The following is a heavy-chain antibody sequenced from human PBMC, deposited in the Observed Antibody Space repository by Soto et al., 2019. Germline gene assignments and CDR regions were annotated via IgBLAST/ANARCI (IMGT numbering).Heavy chain of an antibody. V-gene: IGHV4-31*03. CDR3: ARALVTDYNSRDYHYYFAMDV. CDR2: VYHTGTT. CDR1: GGSIRSSSYY. J-gene: IGHJ6*02. D-gene: IGHD3-22*01. Sequence: PSETLSLTCTVSGGSIRSSSYYWSWIRHLPGKGLEWIANVYHTGTTYYNPSLKSRVSMSVDTSQNQFSLILASVTAADTAVYYCARALVTDYNSRDYHYYFAMDVWGQGTSVTVSS.